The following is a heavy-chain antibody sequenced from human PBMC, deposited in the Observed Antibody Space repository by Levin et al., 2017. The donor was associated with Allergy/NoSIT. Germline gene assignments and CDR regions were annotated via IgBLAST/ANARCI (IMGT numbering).Heavy chain of an antibody. J-gene: IGHJ4*02. Sequence: GESLKISCAASGFTFSNAWMSWVRQAPGKGLEWVGRIKSKTDGGTTDYAAPVKGRFTISRDDSKNTLYLQMNSLKTEDTAVYYCTTGPAGDYGGNPDYWGQGTLVTVSS. V-gene: IGHV3-15*01. CDR2: IKSKTDGGTT. CDR1: GFTFSNAW. D-gene: IGHD4-23*01. CDR3: TTGPAGDYGGNPDY.